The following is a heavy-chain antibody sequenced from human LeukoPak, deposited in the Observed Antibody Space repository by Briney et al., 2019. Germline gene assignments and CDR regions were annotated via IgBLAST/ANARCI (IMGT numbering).Heavy chain of an antibody. D-gene: IGHD3-22*01. J-gene: IGHJ4*02. V-gene: IGHV3-21*01. CDR3: ASGGDVYYDSSPLDY. CDR1: GFTFSSYS. CDR2: ISSSSSYI. Sequence: PGGSLRLSCAASGFTFSSYSMNWVRQAPGKGLEWVSSISSSSSYIYYADSVKGRFTISRDNAKNSLYLQMNSLRAEDTAVYYCASGGDVYYDSSPLDYWGQGTLVTVSS.